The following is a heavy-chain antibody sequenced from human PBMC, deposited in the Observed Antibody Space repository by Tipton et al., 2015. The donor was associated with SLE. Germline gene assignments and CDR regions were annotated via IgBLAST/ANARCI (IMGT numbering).Heavy chain of an antibody. CDR1: GYTFSNYG. V-gene: IGHV1-18*01. CDR3: ARGRMTRYGLDI. CDR2: ISTYNGNT. D-gene: IGHD2-21*02. J-gene: IGHJ3*02. Sequence: QLVQSGAEVKKAGASMKVSCKASGYTFSNYGISWGRQAPGQGLEWMGWISTYNGNTNSAQKLQGRVTMTTDTSTSTAYMELRSLRSDDAAVYYCARGRMTRYGLDIWGQGTMVTVSS.